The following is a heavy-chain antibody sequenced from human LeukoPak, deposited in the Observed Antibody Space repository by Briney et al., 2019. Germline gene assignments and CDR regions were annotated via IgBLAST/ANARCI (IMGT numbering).Heavy chain of an antibody. CDR3: ARTPPRIRDGYNIDY. CDR2: ISSSGSTI. D-gene: IGHD5-24*01. Sequence: GGSLRLSCAASGFTFSDYYMSWIRQAPGKGLEWVSYISSSGSTIYYADSVKGRFTISRDNAKNSLYLQMNSLRAEDTAVYYCARTPPRIRDGYNIDYWGQGTLVTVSS. V-gene: IGHV3-11*01. CDR1: GFTFSDYY. J-gene: IGHJ4*02.